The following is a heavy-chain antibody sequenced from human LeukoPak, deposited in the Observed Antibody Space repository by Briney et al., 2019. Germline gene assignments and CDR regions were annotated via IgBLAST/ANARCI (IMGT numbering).Heavy chain of an antibody. J-gene: IGHJ4*02. V-gene: IGHV3-23*01. CDR1: GFTFNNYA. CDR3: ARDPPHVLWPFDC. CDR2: ITNGGGTA. D-gene: IGHD3-16*01. Sequence: GGSLRLSCAASGFTFNNYAMSWVRQVPGKGLEWVSAITNGGGTAYYADSVRGRFTISRDNAKNTLSLQMNNLSVEDTAIYYCARDPPHVLWPFDCWGQGTLVTVSS.